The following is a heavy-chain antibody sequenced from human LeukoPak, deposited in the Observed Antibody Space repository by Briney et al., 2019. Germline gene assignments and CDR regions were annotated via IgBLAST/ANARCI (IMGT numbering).Heavy chain of an antibody. V-gene: IGHV1-24*01. J-gene: IGHJ4*02. D-gene: IGHD6-19*01. CDR1: GYTFTSYD. CDR3: ATFSGWYYFDY. Sequence: GASVKVSCKASGYTFTSYDINWVRQATGKGLEWMGGFDPEDGETIYAQKFQGRVTMTEDTSTDTSYMELSSLRSEDTAVYYCATFSGWYYFDYWGQGTLVTVSS. CDR2: FDPEDGET.